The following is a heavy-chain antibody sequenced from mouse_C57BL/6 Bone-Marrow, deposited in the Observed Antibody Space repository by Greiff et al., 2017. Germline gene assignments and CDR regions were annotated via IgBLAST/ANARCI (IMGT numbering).Heavy chain of an antibody. Sequence: VQLQQSGTVLARPGASVKMSCKTSGYTFTSYWMHWVKQRPGQGLEWIGAIYPGNSDTSYNQKFKGKAKLTAVTSASTAYMELSSLTNEDSAVYYCTFDYYSNPFSYWGQGTLVTVSA. J-gene: IGHJ3*01. CDR2: IYPGNSDT. CDR1: GYTFTSYW. V-gene: IGHV1-5*01. D-gene: IGHD2-5*01. CDR3: TFDYYSNPFSY.